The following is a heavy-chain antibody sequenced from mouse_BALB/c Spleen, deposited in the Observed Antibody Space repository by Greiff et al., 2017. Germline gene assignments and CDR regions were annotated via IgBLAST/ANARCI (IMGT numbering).Heavy chain of an antibody. CDR2: IWAGGST. V-gene: IGHV2-9*02. CDR1: GFSLTSYG. J-gene: IGHJ1*01. Sequence: VKLQESGPGLVAPSQSLSITCTVSGFSLTSYGVHWVRQPPGKGLEWLGVIWAGGSTNYNSALMSRLSISKDNSKSQVFLKMNSLQTDDTAMYYCARAPPARYFDVWGAGTTVTVSS. CDR3: ARAPPARYFDV.